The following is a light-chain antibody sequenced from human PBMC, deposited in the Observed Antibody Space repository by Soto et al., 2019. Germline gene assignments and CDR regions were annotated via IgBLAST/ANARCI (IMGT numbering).Light chain of an antibody. CDR3: QQRGNWPTLT. CDR2: DAV. J-gene: IGKJ4*01. CDR1: QSVRSY. Sequence: EIVLTQSPATLSLSPGERATLSCRASQSVRSYLAWYQQKPGQAPRLLIYDAVNRATGIPARFSGSGSGADFTLTISSLEPEDFAVYYCQQRGNWPTLTFGGGTKVDIX. V-gene: IGKV3-11*01.